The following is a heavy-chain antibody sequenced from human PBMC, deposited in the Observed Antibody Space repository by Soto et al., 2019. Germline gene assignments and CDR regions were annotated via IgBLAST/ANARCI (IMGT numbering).Heavy chain of an antibody. J-gene: IGHJ6*02. Sequence: PGGSLRLSCAASGFTFSSYAMSWVRQAPGKGLEWVSAISGSGGSTYYADSVKGRFTISRDNSKNTLYLQMNSLRAEDTAVYYCAKDRVDTGYSSGWRPHYYYYGMDVWGPGTTVT. CDR1: GFTFSSYA. V-gene: IGHV3-23*01. D-gene: IGHD6-19*01. CDR3: AKDRVDTGYSSGWRPHYYYYGMDV. CDR2: ISGSGGST.